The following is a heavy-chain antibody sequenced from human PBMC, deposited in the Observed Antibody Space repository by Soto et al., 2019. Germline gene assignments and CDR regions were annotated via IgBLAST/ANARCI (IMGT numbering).Heavy chain of an antibody. V-gene: IGHV3-30*04. CDR2: ISFEGSTI. D-gene: IGHD5-18*01. Sequence: QVHLVESGGGVVQPGRSLRLSCAASGFTFGRYAMHWVRQAPGKGLEWVAVISFEGSTIFYADFVKGRFTISRDNSKNTLYLQMNSLGPEDTAVYFCAKVEGNTAIPSWYFDLWGRGTLVTVSS. CDR1: GFTFGRYA. CDR3: AKVEGNTAIPSWYFDL. J-gene: IGHJ2*01.